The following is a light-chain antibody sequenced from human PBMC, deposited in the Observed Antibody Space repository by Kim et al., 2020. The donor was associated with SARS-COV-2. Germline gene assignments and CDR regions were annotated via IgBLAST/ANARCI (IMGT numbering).Light chain of an antibody. Sequence: QSALTQPRSVSGSLGQSVTISCTGTSSDVGGYNYVSWYQQYPGKAPRLMIYDVTKRPSGVPDRFSGSKSGNTASLTISGLQAEDEADYYCCSYAGAYSWVFGGGTKVTVL. V-gene: IGLV2-11*01. CDR2: DVT. CDR3: CSYAGAYSWV. CDR1: SSDVGGYNY. J-gene: IGLJ2*01.